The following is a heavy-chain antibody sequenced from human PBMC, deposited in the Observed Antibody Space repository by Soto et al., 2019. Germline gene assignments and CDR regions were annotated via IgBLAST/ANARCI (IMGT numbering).Heavy chain of an antibody. CDR3: ARDGAMTGVFDY. D-gene: IGHD3-9*01. V-gene: IGHV3-48*01. Sequence: EVQLVESGGVLVQPGESLRLSCAASGFTFSTFGMNWVRQAPGKGLEWISYISVTSTMIHYADSVKGRFAISRDNAKNSLYLEMDSLRVEDTAVYYCARDGAMTGVFDYWGPGTLVTVSS. J-gene: IGHJ4*02. CDR1: GFTFSTFG. CDR2: ISVTSTMI.